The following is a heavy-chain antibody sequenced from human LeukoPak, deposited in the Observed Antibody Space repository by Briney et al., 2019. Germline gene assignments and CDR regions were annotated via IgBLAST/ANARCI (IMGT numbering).Heavy chain of an antibody. D-gene: IGHD3-22*01. V-gene: IGHV5-51*01. CDR2: IYPGDSDT. Sequence: GESLKISCKGSGYSFTSYWIGWVRQMPGKGLEWMGIIYPGDSDTRYSPSFQGQVTISADKSISTDYLQWSSLKASDTAMYYCARLYYYDSSGYYQFDYWGQGTLITVSS. CDR3: ARLYYYDSSGYYQFDY. CDR1: GYSFTSYW. J-gene: IGHJ4*02.